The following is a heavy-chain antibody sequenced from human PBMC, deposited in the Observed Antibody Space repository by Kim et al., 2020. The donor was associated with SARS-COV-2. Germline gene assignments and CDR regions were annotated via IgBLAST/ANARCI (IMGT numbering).Heavy chain of an antibody. V-gene: IGHV4-31*03. CDR3: ARVLDIVANGAFDI. CDR1: GGSISSGGYY. Sequence: SETLSLTCTVSGGSISSGGYYWSWIRQHPGKGLEWIGYIYYSGSTYYNPSLKSRVTISVDTSKNQFSLKLSSVTAADTAVYYCARVLDIVANGAFDIWGQGTMVTVSS. J-gene: IGHJ3*02. D-gene: IGHD5-12*01. CDR2: IYYSGST.